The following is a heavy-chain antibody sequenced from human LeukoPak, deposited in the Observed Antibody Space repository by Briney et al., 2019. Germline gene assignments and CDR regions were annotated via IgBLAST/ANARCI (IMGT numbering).Heavy chain of an antibody. J-gene: IGHJ6*03. CDR1: GYAIRSGYY. V-gene: IGHV4-38-2*02. Sequence: SETLSLTCNVSGYAIRSGYYWGWIRQPPGKGLEWIGSIYHSGNTYYNPSLKSRVTISVDTSKNHFSLKLSSVTAADTAVYYCAKADFQSQYYYYYYYMDVWGKGTTVTVSS. CDR2: IYHSGNT. CDR3: AKADFQSQYYYYYYYMDV.